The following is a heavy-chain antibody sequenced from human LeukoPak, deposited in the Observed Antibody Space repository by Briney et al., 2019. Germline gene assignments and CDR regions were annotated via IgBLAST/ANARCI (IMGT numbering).Heavy chain of an antibody. CDR2: IHYSGRA. D-gene: IGHD6-13*01. V-gene: IGHV4-39*07. CDR3: ARDWGPYIASRIDS. Sequence: SETLSLTCTVSGGSISSSNYYWGWIRQPPGKGLEWIGNIHYSGRAHYNTSLKSRVTISVDTSRSQFSLKLTSVTAADTALYYCARDWGPYIASRIDSWGQGTLVTVSS. J-gene: IGHJ4*02. CDR1: GGSISSSNYY.